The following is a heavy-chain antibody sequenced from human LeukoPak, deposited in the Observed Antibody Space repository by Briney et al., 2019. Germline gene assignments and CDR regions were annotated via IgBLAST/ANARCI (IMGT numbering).Heavy chain of an antibody. D-gene: IGHD5-18*01. CDR3: ARSDTAMEIDY. CDR2: IYYSGST. Sequence: SETLSLTCTVSGGSISSGGYYWSWIRQPPGKGLEWIGYIYYSGSTNYNPSLKSRVTISVDTSKNQFSLKLSSVTAADTAVYYCARSDTAMEIDYWGLGTLVTVSS. J-gene: IGHJ4*02. CDR1: GGSISSGGYY. V-gene: IGHV4-61*08.